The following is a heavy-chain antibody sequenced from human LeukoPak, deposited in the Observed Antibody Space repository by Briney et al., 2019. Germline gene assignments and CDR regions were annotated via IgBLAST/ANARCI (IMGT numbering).Heavy chain of an antibody. Sequence: PGGSLRLSCEASGFIFSTYAMTWVRQAPGKGLEWVAAISGGTATNTYYADSVKGRFTISRDNAKNTLYLEMTSLTAEDTAVYYCTKEGTGYSSGWYYFDYWGQGSLVTASS. V-gene: IGHV3-23*01. J-gene: IGHJ4*02. CDR2: ISGGTATNT. D-gene: IGHD6-19*01. CDR3: TKEGTGYSSGWYYFDY. CDR1: GFIFSTYA.